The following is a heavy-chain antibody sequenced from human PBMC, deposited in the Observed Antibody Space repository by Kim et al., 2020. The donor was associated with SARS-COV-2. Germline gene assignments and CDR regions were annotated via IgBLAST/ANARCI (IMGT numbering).Heavy chain of an antibody. CDR1: GGSISSDY. D-gene: IGHD3-10*01. CDR2: IYYSGNT. CDR3: ARFPLWFGFDP. J-gene: IGHJ5*02. V-gene: IGHV4-59*01. Sequence: SETLSLTCTVSGGSISSDYWSWIRQPPGKGLEWIGYIYYSGNTKYNPSLKSRVTISVDTSKNQFSLKLSSVTAADTAVYYCARFPLWFGFDPLGQGTLVT.